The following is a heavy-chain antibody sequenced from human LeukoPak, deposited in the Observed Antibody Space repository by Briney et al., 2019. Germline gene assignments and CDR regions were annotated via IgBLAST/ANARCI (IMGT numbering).Heavy chain of an antibody. D-gene: IGHD3-10*01. J-gene: IGHJ4*02. V-gene: IGHV3-23*01. CDR1: GFTFSSYA. Sequence: GGSLRLSCAASGFTFSSYAMSWVRQAPGKGLEWVSAISGSGGSTYYADSVKGRFTISRDNSKNTLYLQMNSLRAEDTAVCYCAKDLTVRGGKDYWGQGTLVTVSS. CDR2: ISGSGGST. CDR3: AKDLTVRGGKDY.